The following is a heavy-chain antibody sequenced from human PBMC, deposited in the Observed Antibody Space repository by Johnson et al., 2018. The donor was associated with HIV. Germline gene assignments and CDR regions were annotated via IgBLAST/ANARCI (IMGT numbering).Heavy chain of an antibody. Sequence: QVQLVESGGGVVQPGRSLRLSCAASGFTFSSYGMHWVRQAPGKGLEWVAVIWYDGNNKYYGDSVKGRFTISRDNSKNTLDLQMNNLRTEDSGVYYCAKAYCPGCDGFDIWGQGTMVTVSS. J-gene: IGHJ3*02. CDR1: GFTFSSYG. CDR2: IWYDGNNK. V-gene: IGHV3-33*06. D-gene: IGHD2-21*01. CDR3: AKAYCPGCDGFDI.